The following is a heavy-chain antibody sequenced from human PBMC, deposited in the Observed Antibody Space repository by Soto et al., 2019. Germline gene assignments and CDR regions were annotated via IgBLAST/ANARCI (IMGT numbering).Heavy chain of an antibody. D-gene: IGHD5-12*01. Sequence: SHTLSLTCAISGYSVSSNSAAWNLIRQSPSRGLEWLGRTYYRSKWYNDYAVSVKSRITINPDTSKNQFSLQLNSVTPEDTAVYYCARALRKVEMATIMAFDIWGQGTMVTVSS. V-gene: IGHV6-1*01. CDR1: GYSVSSNSAA. CDR3: ARALRKVEMATIMAFDI. CDR2: TYYRSKWYN. J-gene: IGHJ3*02.